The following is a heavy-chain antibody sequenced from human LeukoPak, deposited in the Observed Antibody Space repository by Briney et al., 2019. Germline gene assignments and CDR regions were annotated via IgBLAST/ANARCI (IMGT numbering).Heavy chain of an antibody. D-gene: IGHD5-18*01. Sequence: GGSLRLSCVASGFTFSSYAMSWVRQAPGKGLEWVSAITGSGSGTFYADSVKGRFTISRDNSKNTLFLQMNSLRAEDTAIYYCAKDRVDTEWGQGTLSPSPQ. J-gene: IGHJ4*02. CDR1: GFTFSSYA. CDR3: AKDRVDTE. CDR2: ITGSGSGT. V-gene: IGHV3-23*01.